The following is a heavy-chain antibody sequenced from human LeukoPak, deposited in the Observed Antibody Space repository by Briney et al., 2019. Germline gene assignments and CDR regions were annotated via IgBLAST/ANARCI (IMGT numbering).Heavy chain of an antibody. Sequence: APVKVSCKASGYTFTSYGISWVRQAPGQGLEWMGLIIAYNGNTNYAQKLQGRVTMTTDTSTSTAYMERRSLRSDDTAVYYCARAGYSSSLSGSGPDYWGQGTLVTVSS. CDR3: ARAGYSSSLSGSGPDY. V-gene: IGHV1-18*01. J-gene: IGHJ4*02. CDR2: IIAYNGNT. CDR1: GYTFTSYG. D-gene: IGHD6-13*01.